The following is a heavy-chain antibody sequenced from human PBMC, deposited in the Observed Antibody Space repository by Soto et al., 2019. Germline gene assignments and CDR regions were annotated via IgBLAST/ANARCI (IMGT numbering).Heavy chain of an antibody. CDR1: GFIFSNYA. CDR2: ISGSGGST. Sequence: EVQLLESGGGLVQPGGSLRLSCAASGFIFSNYAMNWVRQAPGKGLEWVSAISGSGGSTYYEGSVEGRFTISRDNSKKTRYLQMHSLRAEDTAIYYCIQTIRYWGQGTLVTVSS. D-gene: IGHD3-3*02. CDR3: IQTIRY. V-gene: IGHV3-23*01. J-gene: IGHJ4*02.